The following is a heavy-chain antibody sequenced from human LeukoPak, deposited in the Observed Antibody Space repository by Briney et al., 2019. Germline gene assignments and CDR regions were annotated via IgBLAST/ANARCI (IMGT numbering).Heavy chain of an antibody. J-gene: IGHJ5*02. CDR1: GYGFTSYW. Sequence: GGSLKISCKGSGYGFTSYWIGWVRPMPGKGLEGMGIIYPGDSDTRYSPSFQGQVTISADKSISTAYLQWSSLKASDTAMYYCARRRAAHDYYDSSGYQRPQGWFDPWGQGTLVTVSS. CDR2: IYPGDSDT. D-gene: IGHD3-22*01. CDR3: ARRRAAHDYYDSSGYQRPQGWFDP. V-gene: IGHV5-51*01.